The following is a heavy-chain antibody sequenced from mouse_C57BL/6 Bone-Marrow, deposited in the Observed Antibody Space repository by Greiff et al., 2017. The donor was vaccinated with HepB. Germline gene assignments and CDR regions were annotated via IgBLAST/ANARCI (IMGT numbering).Heavy chain of an antibody. CDR3: ARRSSGKLGLFDY. CDR2: INPSTGGT. CDR1: GYSFTGYY. Sequence: VQLKESGPELVKPGASVKISCKASGYSFTGYYMNWVKQSPEKSLEWIGEINPSTGGTTYNQKFKAKATLTVDKSSSTAYMQLKSLTSEDSAVYYCARRSSGKLGLFDYWGQGTTLTVSS. J-gene: IGHJ2*01. D-gene: IGHD4-1*01. V-gene: IGHV1-42*01.